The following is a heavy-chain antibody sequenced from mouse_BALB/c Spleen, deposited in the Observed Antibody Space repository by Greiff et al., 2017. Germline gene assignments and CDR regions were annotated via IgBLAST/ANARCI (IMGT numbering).Heavy chain of an antibody. CDR2: INPSSGYT. Sequence: QVQLKESAAELARPGASVKMSCKASGYTFTSYTMHWVKQRPGQGLEWIGYINPSSGYTEYNQKFKDKTTLTADKSSSTAYMQLSSLTSEDSAVYYCAGVYYFDYGGQGTTLTVSS. CDR1: GYTFTSYT. CDR3: AGVYYFDY. J-gene: IGHJ2*01. V-gene: IGHV1-4*02.